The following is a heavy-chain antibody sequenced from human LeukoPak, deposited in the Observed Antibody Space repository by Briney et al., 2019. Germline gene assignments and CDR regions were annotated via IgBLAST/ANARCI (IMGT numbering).Heavy chain of an antibody. CDR3: ARASYSYDINGWVPFDY. J-gene: IGHJ4*02. Sequence: PSETLSLACTVSGNSISSGDNYWSWIRQPAGKGLEWIGRIYTSGSTNYNPSLKSRVTISGDTSKNQFSLRLSSVTAADTAVYYCARASYSYDINGWVPFDYWGQGTLVTVSS. D-gene: IGHD3-22*01. V-gene: IGHV4-61*02. CDR2: IYTSGST. CDR1: GNSISSGDNY.